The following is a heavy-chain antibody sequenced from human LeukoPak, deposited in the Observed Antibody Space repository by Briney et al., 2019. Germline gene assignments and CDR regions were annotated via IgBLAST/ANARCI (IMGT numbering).Heavy chain of an antibody. CDR1: GFTFSNLW. CDR3: ARDKEVGATHFDY. J-gene: IGHJ4*02. CDR2: IIQDGSEK. D-gene: IGHD1-26*01. Sequence: GGSLRLSCAASGFTFSNLWMSWVRQAPGKGLKWVANIIQDGSEKYYVDSVKGRFTISRDNAKNSLYLQMNSLRAEDTAIYYCARDKEVGATHFDYWGQGTLVTVSS. V-gene: IGHV3-7*03.